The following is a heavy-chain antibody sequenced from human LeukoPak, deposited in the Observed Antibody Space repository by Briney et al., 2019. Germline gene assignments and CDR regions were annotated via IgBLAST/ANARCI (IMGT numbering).Heavy chain of an antibody. V-gene: IGHV3-23*01. CDR2: ISGSGGST. CDR1: GFTFSSYA. Sequence: RPGGSLRLSCATSGFTFSSYAMSWVRQAPGKGLEWVSGISGSGGSTYDADSVKGGFTISRDNSKNTLYLQMNSLRAEDTAVYYCARNGLLPNAKEYFQHWGQGTLVTVSS. J-gene: IGHJ1*01. D-gene: IGHD2-2*01. CDR3: ARNGLLPNAKEYFQH.